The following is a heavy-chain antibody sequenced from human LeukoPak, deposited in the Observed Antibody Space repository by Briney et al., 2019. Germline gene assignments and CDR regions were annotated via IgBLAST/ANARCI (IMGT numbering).Heavy chain of an antibody. CDR3: ARLESGGYYYDSSGNPGPGAFDI. CDR1: GGSISSGGYY. V-gene: IGHV4-31*03. J-gene: IGHJ3*02. CDR2: IYYSGST. D-gene: IGHD3-22*01. Sequence: PSQTLSLTCTVSGGSISSGGYYWSWIRQHPGKGLEWIGYIYYSGSTNYNPSLKSRVTISVDTSKNQFSLKLSSVTAADTAVYYCARLESGGYYYDSSGNPGPGAFDIWGQGTMVTVSS.